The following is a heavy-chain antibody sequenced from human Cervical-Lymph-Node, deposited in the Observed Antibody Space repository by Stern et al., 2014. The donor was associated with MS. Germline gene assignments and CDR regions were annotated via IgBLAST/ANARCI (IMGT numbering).Heavy chain of an antibody. D-gene: IGHD5-18*01. J-gene: IGHJ5*02. CDR2: VVVLNGDT. CDR1: GNTFSHSA. CDR3: ASERYTYYDDQRPPGGFGP. V-gene: IGHV1-58*01. Sequence: QLVESGPEVKKPGTSVKVSCKASGNTFSHSAVQWLRQARGQRIDWIRGVVVLNGDTNDAQSFQERVTITRDMSTSTVYMELRSLRSEDTAVYYCASERYTYYDDQRPPGGFGPWGQGTLVTVSS.